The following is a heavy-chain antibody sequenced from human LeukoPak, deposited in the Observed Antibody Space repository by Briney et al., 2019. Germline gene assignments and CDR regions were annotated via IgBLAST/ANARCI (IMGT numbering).Heavy chain of an antibody. Sequence: GGSLRLSCAASGFTFSSYGMHWVRQAPGKGLEWVAVIWYDGSNKCYADSVKGRFTISRDNSKNMLYLQMNSLRAEDTAVYYCARDVYYGSGPLGYWGQGTLVTVSS. CDR3: ARDVYYGSGPLGY. V-gene: IGHV3-33*01. J-gene: IGHJ4*02. CDR1: GFTFSSYG. D-gene: IGHD3-10*01. CDR2: IWYDGSNK.